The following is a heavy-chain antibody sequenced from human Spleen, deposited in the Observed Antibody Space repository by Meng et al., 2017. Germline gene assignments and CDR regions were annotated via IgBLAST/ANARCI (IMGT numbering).Heavy chain of an antibody. V-gene: IGHV4-4*02. CDR3: ARNLVGSSLDY. CDR1: CGSISSSNW. J-gene: IGHJ4*02. D-gene: IGHD1-14*01. CDR2: IYHSGRA. Sequence: QGRLQESGPGLVEPSGTLSLTCAVSCGSISSSNWWSRVRQPPWKGLEWIGEIYHSGRANYIPTLKSRVTISVDKSKNQFSLDLRSVIAADTAVYFCARNLVGSSLDYWGQGTLVTVSS.